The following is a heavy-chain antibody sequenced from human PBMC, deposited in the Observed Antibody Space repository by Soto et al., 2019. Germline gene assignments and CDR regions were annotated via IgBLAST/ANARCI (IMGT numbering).Heavy chain of an antibody. CDR2: ISAYNGNT. Sequence: ASVKVSCKASGYTFNSYGISWVRQAPGQGLEWMGWISAYNGNTNYAQKLQGRVTMTTDTSTSTAYMELRSLRSDDTAVYYCARTYDILTGPMGGNWFDPWGQGTLVTVSS. D-gene: IGHD3-9*01. J-gene: IGHJ5*02. V-gene: IGHV1-18*01. CDR3: ARTYDILTGPMGGNWFDP. CDR1: GYTFNSYG.